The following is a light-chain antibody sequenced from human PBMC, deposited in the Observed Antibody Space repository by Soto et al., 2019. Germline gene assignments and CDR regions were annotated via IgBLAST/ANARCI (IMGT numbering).Light chain of an antibody. V-gene: IGLV2-11*01. CDR1: SSDVGAYNY. J-gene: IGLJ3*02. Sequence: QSVLTQPRSVSGSPGQSVTISCTGTSSDVGAYNYVSWYQHHPGKAPKLIIYDVTKRPSGVPDRFSGSKSGNTAFLTISGLQAEFEADYYCCSYAGSSWVFGGGTKVTVL. CDR2: DVT. CDR3: CSYAGSSWV.